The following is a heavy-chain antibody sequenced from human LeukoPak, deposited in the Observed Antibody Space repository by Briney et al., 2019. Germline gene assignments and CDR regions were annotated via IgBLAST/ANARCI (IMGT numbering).Heavy chain of an antibody. J-gene: IGHJ5*02. Sequence: PSQTLSLTCTVSGGSISSGDYYWSWIRQPPGKGLEWIGYIYSIGSTYYNPSLKSRVTILIDTSENQFSLGLSSVTAADTAVYYCARGGSYYPNWFDPWGQGTLVTVSS. CDR2: IYSIGST. D-gene: IGHD2-15*01. CDR3: ARGGSYYPNWFDP. CDR1: GGSISSGDYY. V-gene: IGHV4-30-4*01.